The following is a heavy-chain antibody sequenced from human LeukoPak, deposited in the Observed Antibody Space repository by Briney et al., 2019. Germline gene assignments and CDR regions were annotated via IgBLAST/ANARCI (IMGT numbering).Heavy chain of an antibody. J-gene: IGHJ3*02. CDR3: ARDHRRAFDI. CDR2: INPNSGGT. Sequence: ASVKVSCKVSGYTLTELSMHWVRQAPGQGLEWMGWINPNSGGTNYAQKFQGRVTMTRDTSISTAYMELSRLRSDDTAVYYCARDHRRAFDIWGQGTMVTVSS. D-gene: IGHD1-14*01. V-gene: IGHV1-2*02. CDR1: GYTLTELS.